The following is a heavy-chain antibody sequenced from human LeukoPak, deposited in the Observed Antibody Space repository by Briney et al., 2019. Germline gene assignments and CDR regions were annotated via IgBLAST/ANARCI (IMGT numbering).Heavy chain of an antibody. CDR2: IYYSGST. V-gene: IGHV4-59*01. Sequence: SETLSLTCTVPGGSISSYYWSWIRQPPGKGLEWIGYIYYSGSTNYNPSLKSRVTISVDTSKNQFSLKLSSVTAADTAVYYCARGPGIAALYWGQGTLVTVSS. CDR1: GGSISSYY. D-gene: IGHD6-6*01. J-gene: IGHJ4*02. CDR3: ARGPGIAALY.